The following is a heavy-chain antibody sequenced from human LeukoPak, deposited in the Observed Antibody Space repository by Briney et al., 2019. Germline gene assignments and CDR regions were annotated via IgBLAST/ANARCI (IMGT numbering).Heavy chain of an antibody. Sequence: ASVKVSCKASGYTFTSYDISWVRQAPGQGLEWMGWISAYNGNTNYAQKLQGRVTMTTDTSTSTAYMELRSLRSDDTAVYYCARESGYDYVWGSRYFNYWGQGTLVTVSS. CDR1: GYTFTSYD. CDR2: ISAYNGNT. CDR3: ARESGYDYVWGSRYFNY. J-gene: IGHJ4*02. D-gene: IGHD3-16*01. V-gene: IGHV1-18*01.